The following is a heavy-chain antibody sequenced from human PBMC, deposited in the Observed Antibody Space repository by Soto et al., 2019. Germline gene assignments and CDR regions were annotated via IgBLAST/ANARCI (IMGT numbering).Heavy chain of an antibody. V-gene: IGHV3-23*01. Sequence: GSLRLSCAASGFTFSSYAMSWVRQAPGKGLEWVSAISGSGGSTYYADSVKGRFTISRDNSKNTLYLQMNSLRAEDTAVYYCAKDLSPTEITMVRDFDYWGQGTLVTVSS. J-gene: IGHJ4*02. CDR1: GFTFSSYA. D-gene: IGHD3-10*01. CDR3: AKDLSPTEITMVRDFDY. CDR2: ISGSGGST.